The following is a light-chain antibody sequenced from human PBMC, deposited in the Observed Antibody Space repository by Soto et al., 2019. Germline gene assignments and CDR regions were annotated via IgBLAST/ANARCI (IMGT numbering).Light chain of an antibody. CDR2: DKN. Sequence: QSVLTQPPSVSAAPGQKVPISCSGSSFNIGNNYQSRYQHPPETTPNPHLYDKNKPPSGIPDQFSGSSSGTPPTLGITGLQTGAVADYYCGTWDSSLSAAVFGTGTKVTVL. V-gene: IGLV1-51*01. CDR3: GTWDSSLSAAV. J-gene: IGLJ1*01. CDR1: SFNIGNNY.